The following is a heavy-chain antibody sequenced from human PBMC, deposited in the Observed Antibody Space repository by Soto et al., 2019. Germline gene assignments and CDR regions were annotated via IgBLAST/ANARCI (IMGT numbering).Heavy chain of an antibody. CDR1: GDSVSSNSAA. J-gene: IGHJ6*03. Sequence: SQTLSLTGVISGDSVSSNSAAWNWIRQSPSRGLEWLGRTYYRSKWYNDYAVSVKSRITINPDTSKNQFSLQLNSVTPEDTAVYYCARDLVRESARDYDFCSGYYKNYYYYMDVWGKGTMVTVSS. CDR3: ARDLVRESARDYDFCSGYYKNYYYYMDV. D-gene: IGHD3-3*01. CDR2: TYYRSKWYN. V-gene: IGHV6-1*01.